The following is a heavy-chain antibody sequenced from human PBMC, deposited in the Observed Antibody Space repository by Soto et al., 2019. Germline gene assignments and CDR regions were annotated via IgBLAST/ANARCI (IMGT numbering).Heavy chain of an antibody. D-gene: IGHD2-15*01. Sequence: GASVKVSCKASGYTFTGYYMHWVRQAPGQGLEWMGWINPNSGGTNYAQKFQGWVTMTRDTSISTDYMELSRLRSDDTAVYYCARDSGDCSGGSCPGMDVWGQGTTVTVSS. V-gene: IGHV1-2*04. CDR3: ARDSGDCSGGSCPGMDV. CDR2: INPNSGGT. CDR1: GYTFTGYY. J-gene: IGHJ6*02.